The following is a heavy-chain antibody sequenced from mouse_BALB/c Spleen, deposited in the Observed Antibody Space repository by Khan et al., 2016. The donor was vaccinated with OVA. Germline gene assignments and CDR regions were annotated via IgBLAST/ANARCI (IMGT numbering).Heavy chain of an antibody. Sequence: EVELVESGGGLVKPGGSLKLSCAASGFTFSSFAMSWVRQTPEKSLEWVATISSAGTYTFYPDSLKGRFTIYRDNAMNTLYLQMNSLRSEDTGMYYCANGNYGWFAYWGQGTLVTVSA. CDR2: ISSAGTYT. CDR1: GFTFSSFA. V-gene: IGHV5-9-3*01. D-gene: IGHD2-1*01. J-gene: IGHJ3*01. CDR3: ANGNYGWFAY.